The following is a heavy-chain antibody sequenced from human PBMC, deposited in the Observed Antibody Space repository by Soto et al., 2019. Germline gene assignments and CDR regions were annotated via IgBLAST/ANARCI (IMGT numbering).Heavy chain of an antibody. D-gene: IGHD3-16*01. CDR2: ISATGGGT. J-gene: IGHJ4*02. V-gene: IGHV3-23*01. Sequence: GGSLRLSCAASGFKFSNYAMSWVRQAPGRGLEWVSLISATGGGTYYADSVKGRFTISRDNSHNTLYLQVHSLTAEDTAVYYCAKDRRAGGNSAFYFDFWGQGAQVTVSS. CDR1: GFKFSNYA. CDR3: AKDRRAGGNSAFYFDF.